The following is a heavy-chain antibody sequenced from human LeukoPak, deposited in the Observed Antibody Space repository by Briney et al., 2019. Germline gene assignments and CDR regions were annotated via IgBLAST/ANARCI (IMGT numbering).Heavy chain of an antibody. CDR2: IRSKAYGGTT. CDR1: GFTFGDYA. Sequence: PGRSLRLSCTASGFTFGDYAMSWVRQAPGKGLEWVGFIRSKAYGGTTEYAASVKGRFTISRDDSKGIAYLQMNSLKTEDTAVYYCSYGMVVAATHNWFDPWGQGTLVTVSS. D-gene: IGHD2-15*01. CDR3: SYGMVVAATHNWFDP. V-gene: IGHV3-49*04. J-gene: IGHJ5*02.